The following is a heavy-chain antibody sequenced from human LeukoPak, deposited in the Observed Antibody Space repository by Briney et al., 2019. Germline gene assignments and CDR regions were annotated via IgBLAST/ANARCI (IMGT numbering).Heavy chain of an antibody. J-gene: IGHJ3*02. V-gene: IGHV4-38-2*02. Sequence: SETLSLTCTVSGYSISSGYYWDWIRQPPGKGLEWIVSIYHSGSTYYNPSLKSRVTISVDTSKNQFSLKLSSVTAADTAVYFCARGPYSYDSSGAFDILGQGTMVTVSS. CDR3: ARGPYSYDSSGAFDI. CDR1: GYSISSGYY. D-gene: IGHD3-22*01. CDR2: IYHSGST.